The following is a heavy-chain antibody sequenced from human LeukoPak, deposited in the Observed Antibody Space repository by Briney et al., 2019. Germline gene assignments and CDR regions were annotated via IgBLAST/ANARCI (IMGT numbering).Heavy chain of an antibody. CDR1: GFHFTRHW. J-gene: IGHJ4*02. CDR2: IYPGDSDT. V-gene: IGHV5-51*01. CDR3: ARLEGYNYGVDY. Sequence: GEALKIFCSGSGFHFTRHWIGWVRPLPGTGLEWMGIIYPGDSDTRYSPSFQGQVTISADKSISTAYLQWSSLKASDTAMYYCARLEGYNYGVDYWGQGTLVTVSS. D-gene: IGHD5-18*01.